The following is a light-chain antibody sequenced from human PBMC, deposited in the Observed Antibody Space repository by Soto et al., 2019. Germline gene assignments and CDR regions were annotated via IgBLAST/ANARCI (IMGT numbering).Light chain of an antibody. CDR1: QGFGSP. CDR3: KHFYDKVPS. J-gene: IGKJ3*01. CDR2: DGS. V-gene: IGKV1D-13*01. Sequence: AIQVTQSPSSLSASVGDRVTISCRTSQGFGSPLAWYQQTPWQRPRLLIYDGSTLQRGVTTRFSGSVSGTNLTLTISSMQPADFATYHCKHFYDKVPSFAPRTKVDIK.